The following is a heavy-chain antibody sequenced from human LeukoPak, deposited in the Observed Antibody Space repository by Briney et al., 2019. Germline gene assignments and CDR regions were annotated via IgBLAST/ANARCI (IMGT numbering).Heavy chain of an antibody. Sequence: GGSLRLSCAASGFTFSSYAMSWVRQAPGKGLEWVSAISGSGGSTYYADSVKGRFTISRDDVKNSLYLQMNSLRAEDTAVYYCARDRCTSNSCYRGTADYWGQGTLVTVSS. CDR2: ISGSGGST. V-gene: IGHV3-23*01. D-gene: IGHD2-2*01. J-gene: IGHJ4*02. CDR3: ARDRCTSNSCYRGTADY. CDR1: GFTFSSYA.